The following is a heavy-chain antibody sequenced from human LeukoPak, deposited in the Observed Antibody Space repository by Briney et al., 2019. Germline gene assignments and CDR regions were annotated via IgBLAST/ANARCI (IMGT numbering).Heavy chain of an antibody. V-gene: IGHV4-59*01. Sequence: SETLSLTCTVSGGSITFYYWHWMRQPPGKGLEWIGHTFYSGNVKYNPSLESRVTISVDRSKNQISPNLNSVTAADTAVYYCARGGGNWGSSYYFDYWGQGTLVTVSS. D-gene: IGHD7-27*01. CDR1: GGSITFYY. CDR3: ARGGGNWGSSYYFDY. CDR2: TFYSGNV. J-gene: IGHJ4*02.